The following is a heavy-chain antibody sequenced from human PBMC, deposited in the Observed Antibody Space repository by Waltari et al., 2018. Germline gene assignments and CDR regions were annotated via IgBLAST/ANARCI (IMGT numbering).Heavy chain of an antibody. CDR2: IKQSGST. CDR1: GGSFSGYY. CDR3: ARRPRGYSYRGLQQIFDY. V-gene: IGHV4-34*01. D-gene: IGHD5-18*01. Sequence: QVQLQQWGAGLLKPSETLSLTCAVYGGSFSGYYWSWIRQPPGKGLEWIGEIKQSGSTNYNPSLKSLVTISVDTSKNQFSLKLSSVTAADTAVYYCARRPRGYSYRGLQQIFDYWGQGTLVTVSS. J-gene: IGHJ4*02.